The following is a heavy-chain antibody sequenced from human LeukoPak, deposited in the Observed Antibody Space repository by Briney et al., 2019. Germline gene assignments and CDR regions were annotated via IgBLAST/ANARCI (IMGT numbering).Heavy chain of an antibody. V-gene: IGHV1-69*02. D-gene: IGHD6-13*01. CDR3: AAGYSSSWFYY. J-gene: IGHJ4*02. CDR2: IIPILGIA. CDR1: GGTFSSYT. Sequence: GASVKVSCKASGGTFSSYTISWVRQAPGQGLEWMGRIIPILGIANYAQKFQGRVTITADKSTSTAYMELSSLRSEDTAVYYCAAGYSSSWFYYWGQGTLVTVSS.